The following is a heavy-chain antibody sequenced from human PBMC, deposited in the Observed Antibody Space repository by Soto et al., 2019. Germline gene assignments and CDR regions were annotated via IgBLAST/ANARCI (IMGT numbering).Heavy chain of an antibody. D-gene: IGHD3-3*01. V-gene: IGHV1-46*01. CDR1: GYTLTSYY. CDR3: ARDWNYDFWSGPSEPNPPDY. CDR2: INPSGGST. Sequence: GASVKVSCKASGYTLTSYYMHWVRQAPGQGLEWMGIINPSGGSTSYAQKFQGRVTMTRDTSTSTVYMELSSLRSEDTAVYYCARDWNYDFWSGPSEPNPPDYWGQGTLVTVSS. J-gene: IGHJ4*02.